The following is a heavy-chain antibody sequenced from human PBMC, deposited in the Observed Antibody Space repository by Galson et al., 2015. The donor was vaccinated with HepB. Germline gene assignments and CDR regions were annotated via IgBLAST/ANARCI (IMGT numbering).Heavy chain of an antibody. CDR3: TRLGDFSGYSSR. J-gene: IGHJ4*02. Sequence: SLRLSCAASGFTFSGSAIHWVRQASGKGPEWVGRIRSKTTNYATSYVPSLKGRLTISRDDSKNMAYLHIKSLKTEDTAVYYCTRLGDFSGYSSRWGQGTLVTVSA. D-gene: IGHD6-19*01. V-gene: IGHV3-73*01. CDR1: GFTFSGSA. CDR2: IRSKTTNYAT.